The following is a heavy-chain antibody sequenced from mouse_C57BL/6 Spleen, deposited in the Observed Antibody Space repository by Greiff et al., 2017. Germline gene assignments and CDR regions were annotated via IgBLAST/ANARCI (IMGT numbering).Heavy chain of an antibody. D-gene: IGHD3-2*02. Sequence: QVQLQQPGAELVMPGASVKLSCKASGYTFTSYWMNWVKQRPGQGLEWIGEIDPSDSYTNYNQQFKGKSTLTVDKSSSTAYMQLSSLTSEDSAVSYCARSAAQVPWCAYWGQGTLVTVSA. CDR3: ARSAAQVPWCAY. CDR2: IDPSDSYT. J-gene: IGHJ3*01. CDR1: GYTFTSYW. V-gene: IGHV1-69*01.